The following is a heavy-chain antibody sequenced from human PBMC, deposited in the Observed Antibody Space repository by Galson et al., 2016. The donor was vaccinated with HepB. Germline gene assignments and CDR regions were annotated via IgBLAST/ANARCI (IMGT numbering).Heavy chain of an antibody. V-gene: IGHV3-30-3*01. J-gene: IGHJ3*01. D-gene: IGHD6-13*01. CDR1: GFTFRNYA. Sequence: SLRLSCAASGFTFRNYAMHWVRQAPGKGLKWVAIISNDGSDEYHADSEKGRFTISRDNSKNTLYLQMKNLRAENTAVYYCARDVLSSSWFDAFDVSGQGTMVIVSS. CDR2: ISNDGSDE. CDR3: ARDVLSSSWFDAFDV.